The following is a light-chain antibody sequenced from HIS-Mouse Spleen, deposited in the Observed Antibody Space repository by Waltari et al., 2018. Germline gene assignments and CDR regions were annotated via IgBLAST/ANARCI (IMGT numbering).Light chain of an antibody. Sequence: QSVLTQPPSASGTPGQRVTISCSGSSSNIGSNYVYWYQQHPGTAPKLLIYRNNQRPSGVPDRFSGSKSGTSDSLAISGLRSEDEADYYCAAWDDSLSGPVFGGGTKLTVL. CDR1: SSNIGSNY. CDR3: AAWDDSLSGPV. V-gene: IGLV1-47*01. CDR2: RNN. J-gene: IGLJ3*02.